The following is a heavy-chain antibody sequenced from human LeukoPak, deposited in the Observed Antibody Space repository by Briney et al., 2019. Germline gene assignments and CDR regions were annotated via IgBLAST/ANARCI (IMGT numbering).Heavy chain of an antibody. J-gene: IGHJ4*02. Sequence: RSSETLSLTCTVSGYSISSGYYWGWIRQPPGKGLEWIGSIYHSGSTYYNPSLKSRVTISVDTSKNQFSLKLSSVTAADTAVYYCARGTRHFDYWGQGTLVTVSS. D-gene: IGHD1-14*01. CDR1: GYSISSGYY. CDR2: IYHSGST. V-gene: IGHV4-38-2*02. CDR3: ARGTRHFDY.